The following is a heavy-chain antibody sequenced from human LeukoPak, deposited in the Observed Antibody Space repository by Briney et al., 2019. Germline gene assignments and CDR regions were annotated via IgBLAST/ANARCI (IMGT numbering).Heavy chain of an antibody. V-gene: IGHV3-7*01. J-gene: IGHJ3*02. Sequence: GGSLRLSCAASGFTFRIYWMSWVRQAPGKGLEWVAKINQDGSERYYVDAVKGRFTISRDNAKNSLYLQMNSLRAEDTAVYYCARDDSGSSVAFDIWGQGTLVTVSS. D-gene: IGHD1-26*01. CDR3: ARDDSGSSVAFDI. CDR1: GFTFRIYW. CDR2: INQDGSER.